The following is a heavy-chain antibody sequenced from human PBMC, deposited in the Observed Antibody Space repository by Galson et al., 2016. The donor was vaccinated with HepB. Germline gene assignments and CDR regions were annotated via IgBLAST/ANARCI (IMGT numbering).Heavy chain of an antibody. CDR2: INQDGSQK. CDR1: GFTLSRFW. J-gene: IGHJ4*02. CDR3: ASEPTKSNEGY. V-gene: IGHV3-7*03. D-gene: IGHD1-1*01. Sequence: SLRLSCAASGFTLSRFWMSWVRQAPGKGLEWVANINQDGSQKNYVDSVEGRFTISRDYAKNSLYLQMSSLRAEDTAVYYCASEPTKSNEGYWGQGTLVSVS.